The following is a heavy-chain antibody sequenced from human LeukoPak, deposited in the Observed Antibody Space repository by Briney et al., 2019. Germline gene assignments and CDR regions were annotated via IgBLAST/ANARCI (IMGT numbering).Heavy chain of an antibody. J-gene: IGHJ6*03. D-gene: IGHD3-10*01. CDR2: IYYSGYT. CDR1: GGSISSYY. Sequence: SETLSLTCTVSGGSISSYYWSWIRQPPGRGLEWIGYIYYSGYTNYNPSLKSRVTISVDTSKNQFSLKLSSVTAADTAVYYCARTTTVRGTYYMDVWGKGTTVTISS. V-gene: IGHV4-59*01. CDR3: ARTTTVRGTYYMDV.